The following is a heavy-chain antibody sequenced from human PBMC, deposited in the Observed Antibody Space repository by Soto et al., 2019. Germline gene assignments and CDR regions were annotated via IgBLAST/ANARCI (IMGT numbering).Heavy chain of an antibody. D-gene: IGHD6-19*01. J-gene: IGHJ6*02. Sequence: GESLKISCKGSGYSFTSYWISWVRQMPGKGLEWMGRIDPSDSYTNYSPSFQGHVTISADKSISTAYLQWSSLKASDTAMYYCARQQRSSGFYYYYGMDVWGQGTTVTVSS. CDR2: IDPSDSYT. CDR1: GYSFTSYW. CDR3: ARQQRSSGFYYYYGMDV. V-gene: IGHV5-10-1*01.